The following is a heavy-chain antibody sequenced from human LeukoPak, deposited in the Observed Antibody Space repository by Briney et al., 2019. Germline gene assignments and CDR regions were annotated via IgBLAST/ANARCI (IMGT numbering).Heavy chain of an antibody. CDR2: INHSGST. V-gene: IGHV4-34*01. D-gene: IGHD6-13*01. Sequence: SETLSLTCAVYGGSFSGYYWSWIRQPPGKGLEWIGEINHSGSTNYNPSLKSRVTISVDTSKNQFSLKLSSVTAADTAVYYCARVPHYSSSWYGPLDYWGQGTLVTVSS. CDR3: ARVPHYSSSWYGPLDY. J-gene: IGHJ4*02. CDR1: GGSFSGYY.